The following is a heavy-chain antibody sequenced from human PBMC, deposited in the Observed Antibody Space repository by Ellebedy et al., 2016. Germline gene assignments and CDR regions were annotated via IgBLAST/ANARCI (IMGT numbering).Heavy chain of an antibody. CDR2: INPSGDPSGGTT. Sequence: ASVKVSCKASGYTFTSYYIYWVRQAPGQGLEWIGIINPSGDPSGGTTNYAQKFQGRVTMTRDTSTSTVYLELSSLRSEDTAVYYCARRYCTNGVCVRGGDAFDLWGQGTMVTVSS. CDR3: ARRYCTNGVCVRGGDAFDL. CDR1: GYTFTSYY. V-gene: IGHV1-46*01. D-gene: IGHD2-8*01. J-gene: IGHJ3*01.